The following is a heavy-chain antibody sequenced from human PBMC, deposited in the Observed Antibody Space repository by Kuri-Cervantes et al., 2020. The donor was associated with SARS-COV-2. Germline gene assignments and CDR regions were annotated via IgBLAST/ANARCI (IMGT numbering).Heavy chain of an antibody. CDR1: GYSITNGYY. CDR3: ARDVYSSSSLYYFDY. D-gene: IGHD6-6*01. J-gene: IGHJ4*02. V-gene: IGHV4-38-2*02. CDR2: VYHSGET. Sequence: SGTLSLTGSASGYSITNGYYWGWIRQPPGKGLEWIGSVYHSGETYYNPSLKSRVTMSVDTSKNQFSLKLSSVPAADTAVYYCARDVYSSSSLYYFDYWGQGTLVTVSS.